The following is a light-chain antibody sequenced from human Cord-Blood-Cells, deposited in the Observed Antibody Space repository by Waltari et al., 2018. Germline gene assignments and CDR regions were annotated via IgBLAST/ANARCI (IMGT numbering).Light chain of an antibody. CDR1: QSVLYSSNNKNY. CDR2: WAS. J-gene: IGKJ3*01. Sequence: DIVMTQSPDSLAVSLGESATITCKSRQSVLYSSNNKNYLAWYQQKPGQPPKLLIYWASTRESGVPDRFSGSGSGTDFTLTISSLQAEDVAVYYCQQYYSTPPFTFGPGTKVDIK. CDR3: QQYYSTPPFT. V-gene: IGKV4-1*01.